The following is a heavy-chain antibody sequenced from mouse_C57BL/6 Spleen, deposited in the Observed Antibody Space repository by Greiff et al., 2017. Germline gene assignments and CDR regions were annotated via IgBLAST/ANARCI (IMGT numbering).Heavy chain of an antibody. CDR2: ISYDGSN. CDR1: GYSITSGYY. V-gene: IGHV3-6*01. Sequence: EVKLMESGPGLVKPSQSLSLTCSVTGYSITSGYYWNWIRQFPGNKLEWMGYISYDGSNNYNPSLKNRISITRDTSKNQFFLKLNSVTTEDTATYYCARGGYDGYYSGFAYWGQGTLVTVSA. CDR3: ARGGYDGYYSGFAY. D-gene: IGHD2-3*01. J-gene: IGHJ3*01.